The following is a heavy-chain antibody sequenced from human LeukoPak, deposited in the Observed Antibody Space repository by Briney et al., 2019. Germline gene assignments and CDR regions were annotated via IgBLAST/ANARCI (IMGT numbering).Heavy chain of an antibody. Sequence: ASVKVSCKASGYTFTSYYMHWVRQAPGQGLEWMGIINPSGGSTSYAQKFQGRVTMTRDTSTSTVYMELSSLRSEDTAVYYCGRDTYTTVTAMDVWGKGTTVTVSS. D-gene: IGHD4-17*01. CDR2: INPSGGST. CDR3: GRDTYTTVTAMDV. V-gene: IGHV1-46*01. J-gene: IGHJ6*03. CDR1: GYTFTSYY.